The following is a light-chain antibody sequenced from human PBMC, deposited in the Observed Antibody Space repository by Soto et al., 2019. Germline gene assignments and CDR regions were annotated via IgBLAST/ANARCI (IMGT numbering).Light chain of an antibody. V-gene: IGKV3D-15*01. Sequence: EIVMTHSPATLSVSPGERATLSCRASQSVSSNLAWYQQKPGQAPRLLIYGTYIRATGIPARFSGSGSGTEFTLTISSRQSEDFAVYYCQQYNNWPPLTFGGGTKVEIK. CDR2: GTY. CDR3: QQYNNWPPLT. J-gene: IGKJ4*01. CDR1: QSVSSN.